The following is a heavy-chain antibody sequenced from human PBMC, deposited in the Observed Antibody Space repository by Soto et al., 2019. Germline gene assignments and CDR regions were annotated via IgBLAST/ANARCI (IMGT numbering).Heavy chain of an antibody. CDR1: GGSISGSY. D-gene: IGHD6-13*01. Sequence: SETLSLTCGVSGGSISGSYWSWIRQPPGKGLEWIGYIYSSGSTNYNPSLKSRVTMSVDTSKNQFSLKLSSVTAADTAVYYCASRHSSPYFDYWGQGTLVTVSS. CDR3: ASRHSSPYFDY. CDR2: IYSSGST. J-gene: IGHJ4*02. V-gene: IGHV4-59*08.